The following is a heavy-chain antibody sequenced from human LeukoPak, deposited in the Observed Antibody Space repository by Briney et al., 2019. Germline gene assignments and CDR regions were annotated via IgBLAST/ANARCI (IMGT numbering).Heavy chain of an antibody. Sequence: SVNVSFKASGFAFTSSAMQWVRQARGQRLEWIGWIVVGSGKTNYAQKFQERVTITRDMSKSTAYMELSSMRSEDPALYYCAVPSGGFGGAAFDIWGQGTMVTVSS. CDR3: AVPSGGFGGAAFDI. J-gene: IGHJ3*02. V-gene: IGHV1-58*02. CDR2: IVVGSGKT. D-gene: IGHD3-10*01. CDR1: GFAFTSSA.